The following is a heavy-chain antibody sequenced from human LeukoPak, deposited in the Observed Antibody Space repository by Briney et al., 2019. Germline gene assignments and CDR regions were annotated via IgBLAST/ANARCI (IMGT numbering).Heavy chain of an antibody. D-gene: IGHD3-10*01. V-gene: IGHV4-30-2*01. CDR1: VGSIITGGYS. CDR3: ARGPRGGSGSFYLNY. Sequence: PSETLSLTCAVSVGSIITGGYSCNWIRQPPGRGLEWMGYIYHTGSTYYNPSLKSRVTISVDRSRDQFSLTLSSVTAADTALYYCARGPRGGSGSFYLNYWGQGSLVTVSS. CDR2: IYHTGST. J-gene: IGHJ4*02.